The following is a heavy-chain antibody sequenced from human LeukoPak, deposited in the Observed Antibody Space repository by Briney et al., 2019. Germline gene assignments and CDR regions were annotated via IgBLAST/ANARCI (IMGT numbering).Heavy chain of an antibody. D-gene: IGHD3-9*01. CDR1: GGSISSGDYY. J-gene: IGHJ4*02. CDR3: ARVSHYDILTGYPAKYYFDY. V-gene: IGHV4-30-4*08. CDR2: IYYSGST. Sequence: SETLSLTCTVSGGSISSGDYYWSWIRQPPGKGLEWIGYIYYSGSTYYNPSLKSRVTISVDTSKNQFSLRLSSVTAADRAVYYCARVSHYDILTGYPAKYYFDYWGQGTLVTVSS.